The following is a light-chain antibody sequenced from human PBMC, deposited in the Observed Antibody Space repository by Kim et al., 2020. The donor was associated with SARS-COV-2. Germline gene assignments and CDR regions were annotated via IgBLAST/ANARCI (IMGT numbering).Light chain of an antibody. V-gene: IGKV3-20*01. CDR2: GAS. Sequence: LSPRERATLSCRASQSVSSSYLAWYQQKPGQAPRLLIYGASSRATGIPDRFSGSGSGTDFTLTISRLEPEDFAVYYCQQYGSSFTFGQGTRLEIK. CDR3: QQYGSSFT. J-gene: IGKJ5*01. CDR1: QSVSSSY.